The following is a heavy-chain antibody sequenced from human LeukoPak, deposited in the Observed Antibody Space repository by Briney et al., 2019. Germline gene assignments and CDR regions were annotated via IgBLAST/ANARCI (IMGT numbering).Heavy chain of an antibody. CDR1: GFTFSRYA. CDR3: VRTFDSSGYDYGHYFDY. D-gene: IGHD3-22*01. V-gene: IGHV3-30*04. CDR2: ISYDGSNK. J-gene: IGHJ4*02. Sequence: PGGSLRLSCAASGFTFSRYAMHWVRQAPGKGLEWVAVISYDGSNKYYADSVKGRFTISRDNSKNTLYLQMNSLRAEDTAVYYCVRTFDSSGYDYGHYFDYWGQGTLVTVSS.